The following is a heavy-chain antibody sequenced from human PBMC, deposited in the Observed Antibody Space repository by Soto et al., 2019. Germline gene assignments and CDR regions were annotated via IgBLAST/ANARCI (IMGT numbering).Heavy chain of an antibody. CDR1: GFTFSSYA. D-gene: IGHD5-12*01. CDR3: AKAGAGFDGYDYNY. CDR2: ISGSGGST. V-gene: IGHV3-23*01. Sequence: GGSLRLSCAASGFTFSSYAMSWVRQAPGKGLEWVSAISGSGGSTYYADSVKGRFTISRDNSKNTLYLQMNSLRAEDMAVYYCAKAGAGFDGYDYNYWGQGTLVTVSS. J-gene: IGHJ4*02.